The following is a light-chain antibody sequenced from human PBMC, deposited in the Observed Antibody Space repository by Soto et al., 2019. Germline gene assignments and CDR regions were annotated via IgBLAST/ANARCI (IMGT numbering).Light chain of an antibody. Sequence: DIVMTQSPDSLPVSLGERATINCKSSQSVLYSPNNKNYLSWYQQKPGQPPKLLIYWASTREYGVPDRFSGSGSGTDFTLTISSLQAEDVAVYYCHQYYTTPTFGQGTKVELK. V-gene: IGKV4-1*01. CDR1: QSVLYSPNNKNY. J-gene: IGKJ1*01. CDR3: HQYYTTPT. CDR2: WAS.